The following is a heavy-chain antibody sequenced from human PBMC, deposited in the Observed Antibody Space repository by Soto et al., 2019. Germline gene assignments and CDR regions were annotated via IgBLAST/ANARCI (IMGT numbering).Heavy chain of an antibody. Sequence: GGSLRLSCAASGSIFRGYGMHWVRQAPGKGLEWVAVIRYDGSNINYADSVMGRFTISRDNSKNTLYLEMNSLRAEDTAVYYCAGEGTGCTTFSGYLDYWGQGTLVTVSS. CDR1: GSIFRGYG. V-gene: IGHV3-33*01. J-gene: IGHJ4*02. D-gene: IGHD2-8*01. CDR3: AGEGTGCTTFSGYLDY. CDR2: IRYDGSNI.